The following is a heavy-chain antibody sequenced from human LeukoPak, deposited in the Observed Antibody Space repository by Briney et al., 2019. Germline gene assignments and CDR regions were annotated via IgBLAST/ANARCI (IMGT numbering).Heavy chain of an antibody. CDR1: GFTFSSYS. Sequence: GGSLRLSCAASGFTFSSYSMNWVRQAPGKGLEWVSSISSSSSYIYYADSVKGRFTISRDNAKNSLYLQMSSLRAEDTAVYYCARDGTSIPTRPRAFDIWGQGTMVTVSS. V-gene: IGHV3-21*01. D-gene: IGHD6-6*01. CDR3: ARDGTSIPTRPRAFDI. J-gene: IGHJ3*02. CDR2: ISSSSSYI.